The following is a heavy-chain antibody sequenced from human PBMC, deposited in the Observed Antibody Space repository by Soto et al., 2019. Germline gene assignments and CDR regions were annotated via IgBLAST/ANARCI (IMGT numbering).Heavy chain of an antibody. CDR2: ISYDGSNK. CDR3: AEAVLSRRGGYVDY. D-gene: IGHD6-6*01. J-gene: IGHJ4*02. CDR1: GFTFSSYG. V-gene: IGHV3-30*18. Sequence: QVQLVESGGGVVQPGRSLRLSCAASGFTFSSYGMHWVRQAPGKGLEWVAVISYDGSNKYYADSVKGRFTISRDNSKNTLYLQMNSLRAEDTAVYYCAEAVLSRRGGYVDYWGQGTLVTVSS.